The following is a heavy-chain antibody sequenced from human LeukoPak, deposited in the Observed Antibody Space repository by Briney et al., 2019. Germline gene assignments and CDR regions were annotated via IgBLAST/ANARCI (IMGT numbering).Heavy chain of an antibody. D-gene: IGHD2-15*01. CDR2: MNPNSGNT. J-gene: IGHJ4*02. Sequence: ASVKVSCKASGYTFTSYDINWVRQATGQGLEWMGWMNPNSGNTGYAQKFQGRVTITRNTSISTAYMELSSLRSEDTAVYYCARGRSDCSGGSCYSDLFDYWGQGTLVTVSS. CDR3: ARGRSDCSGGSCYSDLFDY. V-gene: IGHV1-8*03. CDR1: GYTFTSYD.